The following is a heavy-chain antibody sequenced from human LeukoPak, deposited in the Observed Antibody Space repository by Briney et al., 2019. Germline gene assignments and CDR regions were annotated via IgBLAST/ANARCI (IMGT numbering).Heavy chain of an antibody. CDR3: ARDASSSWYGYFDY. CDR2: ISSNGGST. Sequence: GGSLRLSCAASGFTFSSYSMNWVRQAPGKGLEYVSAISSNGGSTYYANSVKGRFTISRDNSKNTLYLQMGSLRVEDMAVYYCARDASSSWYGYFDYWGQGTLVTVSS. CDR1: GFTFSSYS. D-gene: IGHD6-13*01. V-gene: IGHV3-64*01. J-gene: IGHJ4*02.